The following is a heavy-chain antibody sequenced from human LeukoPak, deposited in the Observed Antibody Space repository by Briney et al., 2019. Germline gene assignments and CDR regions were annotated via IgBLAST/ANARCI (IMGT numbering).Heavy chain of an antibody. V-gene: IGHV3-23*01. D-gene: IGHD6-13*01. CDR3: VKHVGSRWSNNRFDP. Sequence: GGSLRLSCAASGFTFDSYAMSWVRQAPGKGLEWVSTVSRFGGTTYYADSAKGRFTISRDNSNNTVYLQMNSLRVGDTALYYCVKHVGSRWSNNRFDPWGQGTLVTVS. CDR1: GFTFDSYA. J-gene: IGHJ5*02. CDR2: VSRFGGTT.